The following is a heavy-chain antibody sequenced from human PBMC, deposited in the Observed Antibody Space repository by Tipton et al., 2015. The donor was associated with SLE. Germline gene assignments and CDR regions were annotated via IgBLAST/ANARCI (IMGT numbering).Heavy chain of an antibody. J-gene: IGHJ4*02. Sequence: SLRLSCAASGFTFSSYSMNWVRQAPGKGLGWVAHIKQDGSEKYYVDSVEGRFTISRDNAKNSLYLQMDSLRPEDTAIYYCVKDCGTGGSVDYWGQGTLVTVSS. V-gene: IGHV3-7*01. D-gene: IGHD2-21*01. CDR2: IKQDGSEK. CDR3: VKDCGTGGSVDY. CDR1: GFTFSSYS.